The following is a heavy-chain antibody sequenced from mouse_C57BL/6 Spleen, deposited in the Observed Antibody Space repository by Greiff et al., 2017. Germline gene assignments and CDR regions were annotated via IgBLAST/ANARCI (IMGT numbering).Heavy chain of an antibody. J-gene: IGHJ4*01. CDR1: GYTFTEYT. CDR3: ARHEIDGYYEDYAMDY. Sequence: LVESGAELVKPGASVKLSCKASGYTFTEYTIHWVKQRSGQGLEWIGWFYPGSGSIKYNEKFKDKATLTADKSSSTVYMELSRLTSEDSAVYFCARHEIDGYYEDYAMDYWGQGTSVTVSS. CDR2: FYPGSGSI. V-gene: IGHV1-62-2*01. D-gene: IGHD2-3*01.